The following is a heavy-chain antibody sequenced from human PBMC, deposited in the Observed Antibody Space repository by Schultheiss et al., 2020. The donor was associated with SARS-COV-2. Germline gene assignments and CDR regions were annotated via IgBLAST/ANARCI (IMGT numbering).Heavy chain of an antibody. CDR1: GFTFSGYA. J-gene: IGHJ3*02. Sequence: GGSLRLSCAASGFTFSGYAMHWVRQAPGKGLEWVAVVLNDGRDKYYADSVRGRFTISRDNSKNTLFLQMNSLRPEDTAVYYCARGNGDYLPFAFDIWGQGTLVTVSS. CDR2: VLNDGRDK. D-gene: IGHD4-17*01. CDR3: ARGNGDYLPFAFDI. V-gene: IGHV3-30*04.